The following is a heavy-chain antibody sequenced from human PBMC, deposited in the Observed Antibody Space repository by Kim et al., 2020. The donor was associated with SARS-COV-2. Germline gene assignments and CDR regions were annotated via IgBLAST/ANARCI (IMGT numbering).Heavy chain of an antibody. D-gene: IGHD6-13*01. V-gene: IGHV4-4*02. CDR1: GGSISSNNW. J-gene: IGHJ3*02. Sequence: SETLSLTCAVSGGSISSNNWWSWVRQPPGKGLEWIGEIYYSGSTNYNPSLKSRVTISVDKSKNQFSLKLSSVTAADTAVYYCARDCRYSSRCVAFDIWGQGTMVTVSS. CDR3: ARDCRYSSRCVAFDI. CDR2: IYYSGST.